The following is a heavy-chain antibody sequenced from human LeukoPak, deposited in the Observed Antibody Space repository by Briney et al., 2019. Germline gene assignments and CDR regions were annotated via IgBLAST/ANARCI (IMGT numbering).Heavy chain of an antibody. Sequence: PGGSLRLSCTGSGHNFGDNAMSWVRQAPGKGLEWVAFIRSKAYGGTTEYAASVKGRFTISRDDSENIAYLQMDSLKTEDTAMYYCTRGSFGVDVWGQGTTVTVSS. CDR3: TRGSFGVDV. V-gene: IGHV3-49*04. D-gene: IGHD3-10*01. CDR1: GHNFGDNA. J-gene: IGHJ6*02. CDR2: IRSKAYGGTT.